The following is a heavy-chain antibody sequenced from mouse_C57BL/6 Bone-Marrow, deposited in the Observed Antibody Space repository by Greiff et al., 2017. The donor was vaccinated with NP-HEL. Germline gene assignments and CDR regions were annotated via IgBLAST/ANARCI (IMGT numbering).Heavy chain of an antibody. CDR3: RRSHYGSSPYGYFDV. CDR1: GYTFTDYE. Sequence: QVQLKESGAELVRPGASVTLSCKASGYTFTDYEMHWVKQTPVHGLEWIGAIDPETGGTAYNQKFKGKAILTADKSSSTAYMELRSLTSEDSAVYYCRRSHYGSSPYGYFDVWGTGTTVTVSS. J-gene: IGHJ1*03. D-gene: IGHD1-1*01. CDR2: IDPETGGT. V-gene: IGHV1-15*01.